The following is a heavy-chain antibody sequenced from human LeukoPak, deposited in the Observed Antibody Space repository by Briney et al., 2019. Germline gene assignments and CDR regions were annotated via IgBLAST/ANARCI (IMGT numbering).Heavy chain of an antibody. CDR2: IYHSGST. V-gene: IGHV4-38-2*02. D-gene: IGHD3-10*01. CDR1: GYSISSGYY. Sequence: PSETLSLTRAVSGYSISSGYYWGWIRQPPGKGLEWIGSIYHSGSTYYNPSLKSRVTISVDTSKNQFSLKLSSVTAADTAVYYCAREPRYGSGSYYNYMDVWGKGTTVTVSS. J-gene: IGHJ6*03. CDR3: AREPRYGSGSYYNYMDV.